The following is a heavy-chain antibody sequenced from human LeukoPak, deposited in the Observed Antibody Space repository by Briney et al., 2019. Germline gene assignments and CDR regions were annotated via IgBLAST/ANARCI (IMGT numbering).Heavy chain of an antibody. V-gene: IGHV1-18*01. D-gene: IGHD1-14*01. Sequence: ASVKVSCKSSGYSFTSHGISWVRRAPGQGLEWMGWISGYNGNTKYAQKFQGRVTMTTDASTRTAHMEVSGQRSDDTAVNYCARGGWTTGMDYWGQGTLVTVSS. CDR1: GYSFTSHG. CDR2: ISGYNGNT. J-gene: IGHJ4*02. CDR3: ARGGWTTGMDY.